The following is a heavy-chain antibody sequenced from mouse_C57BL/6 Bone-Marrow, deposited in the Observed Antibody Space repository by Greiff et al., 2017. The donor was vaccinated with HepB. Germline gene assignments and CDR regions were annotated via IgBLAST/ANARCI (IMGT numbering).Heavy chain of an antibody. Sequence: VQLQQSGAELARPGASVKLSCKASGYTFTSYGISWVKQRTGQGLEWIGEIYPRSGNTYYTEKFKGKATLTADKSSSTAYMELRSLTSEDSAVYFCARGRGYYGFDVWGTGTTVTVSS. CDR3: ARGRGYYGFDV. CDR1: GYTFTSYG. J-gene: IGHJ1*03. V-gene: IGHV1-81*01. CDR2: IYPRSGNT. D-gene: IGHD1-1*01.